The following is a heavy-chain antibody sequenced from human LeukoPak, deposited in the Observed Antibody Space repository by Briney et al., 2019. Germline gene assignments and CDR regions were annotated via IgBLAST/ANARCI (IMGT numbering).Heavy chain of an antibody. Sequence: KPSETLSLTCTVSGGSISSYYWSWIRQPPGKGLEWIGYIHYSGSTNYNPSLKSRVTISVDTSKNQFSLKLSSVTAADTAVYYCARTAVASYYMDVWGKGTTVTVSS. CDR3: ARTAVASYYMDV. D-gene: IGHD5-18*01. V-gene: IGHV4-59*01. J-gene: IGHJ6*03. CDR2: IHYSGST. CDR1: GGSISSYY.